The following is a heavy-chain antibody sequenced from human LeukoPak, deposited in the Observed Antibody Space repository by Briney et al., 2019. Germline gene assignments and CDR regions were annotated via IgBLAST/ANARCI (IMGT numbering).Heavy chain of an antibody. CDR2: INPSGGST. Sequence: ASVKVSCKASGYIFTGYYMHWVRQAPGQGLEWMGIINPSGGSTSYAQKFQGRVTMTRDTSTSTVYMELSSLRSEDTAVYYCARDGYYYGSGSPSLDYYYYYMDVWGKGTTVTISS. CDR3: ARDGYYYGSGSPSLDYYYYYMDV. D-gene: IGHD3-10*01. CDR1: GYIFTGYY. J-gene: IGHJ6*03. V-gene: IGHV1-46*01.